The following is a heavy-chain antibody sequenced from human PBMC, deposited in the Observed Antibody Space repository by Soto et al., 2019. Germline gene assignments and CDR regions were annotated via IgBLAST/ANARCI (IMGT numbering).Heavy chain of an antibody. Sequence: VKVSCKASGYTFNSYGISWVRQAPGQGLEWMGWIRVKNGNTNYAQNFQGGFTMTTDTSTSTACMELRSLRSDDTAVYYCATGPTVGDFWGQGTMVTVPS. CDR3: ATGPTVGDF. D-gene: IGHD2-15*01. CDR1: GYTFNSYG. CDR2: IRVKNGNT. J-gene: IGHJ3*01. V-gene: IGHV1-18*01.